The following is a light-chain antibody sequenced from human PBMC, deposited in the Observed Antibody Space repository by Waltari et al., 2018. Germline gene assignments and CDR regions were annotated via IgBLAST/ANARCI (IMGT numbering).Light chain of an antibody. Sequence: IQVIQSPSTLSASVGDTVTISCRVSHRINIWLAWYQQKPGKAPKLLIKKASTLEDGVPSRFSGSGAGTEFTLTISRLEPEDFAVYYCQHYGRSAITFGQGTRLNIK. J-gene: IGKJ5*01. CDR1: HRINIW. V-gene: IGKV1-5*01. CDR2: KAS. CDR3: QHYGRSAIT.